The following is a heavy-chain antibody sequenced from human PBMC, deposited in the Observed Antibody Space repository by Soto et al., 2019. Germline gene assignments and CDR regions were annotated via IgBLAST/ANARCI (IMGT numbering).Heavy chain of an antibody. Sequence: GGSLRLSCAASGFTFSSYAMSWVRQAPGKGLEWVSAISGSGGSTYCADSVKGRFTISRDNSKNTLYLQMNSLRAEDTAVYYCAKDRVRYFDWFPAPNWFDPWGQGTLVTVSS. CDR3: AKDRVRYFDWFPAPNWFDP. CDR1: GFTFSSYA. D-gene: IGHD3-9*01. V-gene: IGHV3-23*01. CDR2: ISGSGGST. J-gene: IGHJ5*02.